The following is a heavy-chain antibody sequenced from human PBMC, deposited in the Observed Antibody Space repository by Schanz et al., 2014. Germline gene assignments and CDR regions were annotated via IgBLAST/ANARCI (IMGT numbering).Heavy chain of an antibody. D-gene: IGHD6-13*01. CDR1: GYTFTSYY. V-gene: IGHV1-46*03. Sequence: QLMQSGSEVRKPGASVKVSCKASGYTFTSYYMHWVRQAAGQGLEWMGIINPSGGSTSYAQKFQGRGTVTGDTSTSTVCMELSSLRSEDTAVYYCARDGEAAAGCDYWGQGTLVTVSS. CDR2: INPSGGST. CDR3: ARDGEAAAGCDY. J-gene: IGHJ4*02.